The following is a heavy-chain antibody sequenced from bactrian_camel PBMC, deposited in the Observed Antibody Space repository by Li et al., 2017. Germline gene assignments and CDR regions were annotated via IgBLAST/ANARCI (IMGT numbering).Heavy chain of an antibody. J-gene: IGHJ4*01. D-gene: IGHD6*01. Sequence: VQLVESGGGSVQAGGSLNLTCVSSERIYCMGWFRAPTGTPRKSGEAVATIDTDGGIFYGNSVEGRFTIAKDHVKNTLYLQLNSLKTEDTAMYYCAKDHDAYGGSWGSFYYWGQGTQVTVS. CDR3: AKDHDAYGGSWGSFYY. CDR1: ERIYC. CDR2: IDTDGGI. V-gene: IGHV3S1*01.